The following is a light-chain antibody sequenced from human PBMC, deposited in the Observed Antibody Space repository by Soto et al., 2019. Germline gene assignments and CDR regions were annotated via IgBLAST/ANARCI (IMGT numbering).Light chain of an antibody. V-gene: IGKV2-28*01. CDR3: VQALQAPLT. CDR1: QSLLHGNGYNF. Sequence: DIVMTQSPLSLPVTPGEPAAISCRSSQSLLHGNGYNFLDWYLQKPGQSPQLLIYLGSSRASGVPDRFSGSGSGTDFILKIRKVEAEDVGVYYCVQALQAPLTFGGGTKVEIK. J-gene: IGKJ4*01. CDR2: LGS.